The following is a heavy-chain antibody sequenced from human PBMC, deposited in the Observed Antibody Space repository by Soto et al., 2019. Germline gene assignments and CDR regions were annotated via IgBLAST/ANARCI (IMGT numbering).Heavy chain of an antibody. V-gene: IGHV4-31*03. CDR2: IYYSGST. Sequence: QVQLQETGPGLVKPSQTLSLTCTVSGGSISSGGYYWSWIRQHPGKGLEWIGYIYYSGSTYYNPSLRYRVTISVETSKNQFSLKLSSVTAADTAVYYCARLVAAAPYYDYYGMDVWGQGTTVTASS. CDR3: ARLVAAAPYYDYYGMDV. CDR1: GGSISSGGYY. J-gene: IGHJ6*02. D-gene: IGHD2-15*01.